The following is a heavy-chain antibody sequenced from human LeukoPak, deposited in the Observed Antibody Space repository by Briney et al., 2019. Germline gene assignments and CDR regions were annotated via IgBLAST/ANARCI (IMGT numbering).Heavy chain of an antibody. CDR2: ISSSSSYI. V-gene: IGHV3-21*01. D-gene: IGHD3-9*01. CDR1: GFTVSTYS. Sequence: GGSLRLSCAASGFTVSTYSMNWVRQAPGKGLEWVSSISSSSSYIYYADSVKSRFTISRDNAKNSLYLQMNSLRAEDTAVYYCARGGLYYDILGFDYWGQGTLVTVSS. J-gene: IGHJ4*02. CDR3: ARGGLYYDILGFDY.